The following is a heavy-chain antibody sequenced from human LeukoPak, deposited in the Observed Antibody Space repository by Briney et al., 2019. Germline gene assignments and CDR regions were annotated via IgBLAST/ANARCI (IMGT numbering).Heavy chain of an antibody. CDR3: ARVRGYCGGGSCYGWFDP. CDR1: GGSISSYY. J-gene: IGHJ5*02. Sequence: SETLSLTRTVSGGSISSYYWSWIRQPPGKGLEWIGYIYYSGTTNYNPSLKSRVTISVDTSKNQFSLKLSSVTAADTAVYYCARVRGYCGGGSCYGWFDPWGQGTLVTVSS. D-gene: IGHD2-15*01. V-gene: IGHV4-59*12. CDR2: IYYSGTT.